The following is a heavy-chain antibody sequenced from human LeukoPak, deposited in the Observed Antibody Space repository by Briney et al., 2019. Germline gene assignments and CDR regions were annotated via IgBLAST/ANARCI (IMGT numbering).Heavy chain of an antibody. CDR1: GFSFSSYA. V-gene: IGHV3-23*01. CDR2: ISGSGGST. CDR3: AKPITGTTRVDY. Sequence: AGGSLRLSCAASGFSFSSYAMSWVRQAPGKGLEWVSAISGSGGSTYYADSVRGRFTISRDNSKNTLYLQMSSLRAEDTAVYFCAKPITGTTRVDYWGQETLVTVSS. D-gene: IGHD1-7*01. J-gene: IGHJ4*02.